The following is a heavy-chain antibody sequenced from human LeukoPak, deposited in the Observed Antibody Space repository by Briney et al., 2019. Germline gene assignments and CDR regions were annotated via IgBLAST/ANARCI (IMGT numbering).Heavy chain of an antibody. D-gene: IGHD2-15*01. Sequence: TGGSLRLSCAASGFTFSSYGMHWVRQAPGKGLEWVAFIRYDGSNKYYADSVKGRFTISRDNSKNTLYLQMNSLRAEDTAVYYCAKDPGYCSGGSCFYFDYWGQGTLVTVSS. CDR1: GFTFSSYG. V-gene: IGHV3-30*02. CDR3: AKDPGYCSGGSCFYFDY. J-gene: IGHJ4*02. CDR2: IRYDGSNK.